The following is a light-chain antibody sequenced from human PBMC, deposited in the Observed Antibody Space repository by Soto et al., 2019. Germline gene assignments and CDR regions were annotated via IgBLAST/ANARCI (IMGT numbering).Light chain of an antibody. Sequence: QSVLTQPPSVSTATGQNVTISCSGSSSNIGINYVCWYQHLPGTAPKLLIYDNHKRPSGIPDRFSGSKSGTSATLGIAGLQTGDEADYYCGAWDSSLSAYVFGTGTKVTVL. J-gene: IGLJ1*01. CDR1: SSNIGINY. V-gene: IGLV1-51*01. CDR3: GAWDSSLSAYV. CDR2: DNH.